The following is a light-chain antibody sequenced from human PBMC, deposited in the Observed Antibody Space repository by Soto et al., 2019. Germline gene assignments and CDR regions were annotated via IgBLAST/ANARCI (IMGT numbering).Light chain of an antibody. CDR1: ENLRTF. J-gene: IGKJ5*01. CDR3: HQRSYWPPS. CDR2: DAS. V-gene: IGKV3-11*01. Sequence: EIVLTQSPATLSLSPGERATLSCRATENLRTFLAWYQQKAGQAPRLLIYDASTRATGIPDRFSGSGSGTDFTLTINSLEPEDFAVYYCHQRSYWPPSFGPGTRLEIK.